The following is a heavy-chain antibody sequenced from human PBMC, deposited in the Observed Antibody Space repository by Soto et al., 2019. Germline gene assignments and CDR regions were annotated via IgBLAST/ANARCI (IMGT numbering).Heavy chain of an antibody. Sequence: SETVSLTCAVYGGSFSGYYWNWIRQPPGKGLEWIGEINHSGSTNYNPSLKSRVTISVDTSKNQFSLKLSSVTAADTAVYYCARGYGRSFDVWGQGTLVTVSS. J-gene: IGHJ4*02. V-gene: IGHV4-34*01. D-gene: IGHD3-10*01. CDR2: INHSGST. CDR3: ARGYGRSFDV. CDR1: GGSFSGYY.